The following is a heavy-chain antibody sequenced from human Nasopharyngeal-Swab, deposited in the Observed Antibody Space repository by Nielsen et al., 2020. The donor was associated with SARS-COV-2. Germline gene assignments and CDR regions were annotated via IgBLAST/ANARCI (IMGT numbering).Heavy chain of an antibody. D-gene: IGHD6-19*01. Sequence: GGSLRLSCAASGFTFSSYGMHWVRQAPGQGLEWVAVIWYDGSNKYYADSVKGRFTISRDNSKNTLYLQMNSLRAEDTAVYYCARAQAPEPDIAVAGNPRDWGQGTLVTVSS. J-gene: IGHJ4*02. CDR1: GFTFSSYG. V-gene: IGHV3-33*01. CDR2: IWYDGSNK. CDR3: ARAQAPEPDIAVAGNPRD.